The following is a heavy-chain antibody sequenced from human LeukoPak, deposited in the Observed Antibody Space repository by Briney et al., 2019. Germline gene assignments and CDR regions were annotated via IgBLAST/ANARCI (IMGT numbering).Heavy chain of an antibody. J-gene: IGHJ5*02. CDR1: GFTFSNYA. Sequence: GGSLRLSCAASGFTFSNYAMTWVRQAPGKGREWVATISGHGDATYYAGSVKGRFTISRDNLKNTLSVQMNSLRAEDTAVYFCARVRCSGTSCYPNWFDPWGQGTLVTVS. CDR3: ARVRCSGTSCYPNWFDP. V-gene: IGHV3-23*01. D-gene: IGHD2-2*01. CDR2: ISGHGDAT.